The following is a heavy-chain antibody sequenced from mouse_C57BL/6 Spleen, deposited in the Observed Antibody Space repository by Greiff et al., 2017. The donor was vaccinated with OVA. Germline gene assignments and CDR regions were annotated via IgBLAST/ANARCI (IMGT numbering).Heavy chain of an antibody. D-gene: IGHD1-1*01. CDR2: IWTGGGT. CDR1: GFSLTSYA. J-gene: IGHJ2*01. CDR3: ARNPYYYGSSYFDY. Sequence: VQLQESGPGLVAPSQSLSITCTVSGFSLTSYAISWVRQPPGKGLEWLGVIWTGGGTNYNSALKSRLSISKDNSKSQVFLKMNSLQTDDTARYYCARNPYYYGSSYFDYWGQGTTLTVSS. V-gene: IGHV2-9-1*01.